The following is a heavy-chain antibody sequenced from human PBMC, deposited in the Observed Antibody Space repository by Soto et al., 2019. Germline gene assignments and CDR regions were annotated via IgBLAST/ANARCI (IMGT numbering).Heavy chain of an antibody. D-gene: IGHD6-6*01. CDR3: ASVPGRSSFYYYYYMDV. CDR2: IYYSGST. CDR1: GGSISSGGYY. J-gene: IGHJ6*03. V-gene: IGHV4-31*03. Sequence: QVQLQESGPGLVKPSQTLSLTCTVSGGSISSGGYYWSWIRQHPGKGLEWIGDIYYSGSTYYNPSLKSRVTMSVDMSKNEFPLKLSSVTAADTAVYYCASVPGRSSFYYYYYMDVWGKGTTVTVSS.